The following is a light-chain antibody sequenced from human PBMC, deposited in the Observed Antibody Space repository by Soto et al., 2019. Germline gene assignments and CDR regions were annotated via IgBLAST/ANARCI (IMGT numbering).Light chain of an antibody. Sequence: VLTQTPLSSPVTLGQPASISCRSSQSLVYSDGNTYLSWLQQRPGQPPRLLIYQVSNRFSGVPGRFSGSGAGTDFTLKISRVEAEDVGVYSCIQFSLFPRTFGQGTKVEIK. V-gene: IGKV2-24*01. CDR2: QVS. CDR3: IQFSLFPRT. CDR1: QSLVYSDGNTY. J-gene: IGKJ1*01.